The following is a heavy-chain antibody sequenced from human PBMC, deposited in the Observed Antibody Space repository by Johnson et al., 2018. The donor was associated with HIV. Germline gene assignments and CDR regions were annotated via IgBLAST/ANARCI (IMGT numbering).Heavy chain of an antibody. Sequence: EVQLVESGGGLVQPGGSLRLSCVASGFTFNSDWMTWVRQAPGKGLEWVSYISSSGTIIYYADSVKGRFTISRDNAKNSLYLQMNSLRAEDTAVYYWARRDDIRNGAFDIWGQGTMVTVSS. J-gene: IGHJ3*02. CDR3: ARRDDIRNGAFDI. CDR1: GFTFNSDW. CDR2: ISSSGTII. D-gene: IGHD3-22*01. V-gene: IGHV3-48*04.